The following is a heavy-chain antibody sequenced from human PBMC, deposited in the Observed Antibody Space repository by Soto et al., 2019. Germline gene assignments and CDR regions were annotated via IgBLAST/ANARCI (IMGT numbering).Heavy chain of an antibody. J-gene: IGHJ1*01. V-gene: IGHV4-39*01. CDR3: ARRFEYFHH. CDR1: GGSITSSSHY. Sequence: QLQLQESGPGLVKPSETLSLTCTVSGGSITSSSHYWGWIRQPPGKGLEWIGSIYYSGSTYYNPYLKSRVTISVDTSKNQFALKMSSVTDADTAVYYCARRFEYFHHWGQGTLVTVSS. CDR2: IYYSGST.